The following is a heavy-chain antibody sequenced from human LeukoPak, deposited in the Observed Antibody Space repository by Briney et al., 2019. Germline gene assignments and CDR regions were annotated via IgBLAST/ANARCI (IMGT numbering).Heavy chain of an antibody. V-gene: IGHV4-34*01. CDR1: GGSFSGYY. J-gene: IGHJ6*03. D-gene: IGHD2-21*02. CDR3: ARRKGDRDRFPYYYYMDV. Sequence: NPSETLSLTCAVYGGSFSGYYWSWIRQPPGKGLEWIGEINHSGSTNYNPSLKSRVTISVDTSKNQFSLKLSSVTAADTAVYYCARRKGDRDRFPYYYYMDVWGKGTTVTISS. CDR2: INHSGST.